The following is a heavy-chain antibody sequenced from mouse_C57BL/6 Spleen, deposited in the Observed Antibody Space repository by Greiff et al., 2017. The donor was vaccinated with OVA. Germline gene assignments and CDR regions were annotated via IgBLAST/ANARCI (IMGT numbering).Heavy chain of an antibody. CDR2: IYPGDGDT. CDR3: ARQDYGSSYFDY. CDR1: GYAFSSYW. J-gene: IGHJ2*01. V-gene: IGHV1-80*01. Sequence: QVTLKVSGAELVKPGASVKISCKASGYAFSSYWMNWVKQRPGKGLEWIGQIYPGDGDTNYNGKFKGKATLTADKSSSTAYMQLSSLTSEDSAVYFCARQDYGSSYFDYWGQGTTLTVSS. D-gene: IGHD1-1*01.